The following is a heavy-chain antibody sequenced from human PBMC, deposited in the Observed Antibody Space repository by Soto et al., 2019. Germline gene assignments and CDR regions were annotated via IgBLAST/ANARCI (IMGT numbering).Heavy chain of an antibody. V-gene: IGHV3-9*01. J-gene: IGHJ4*02. Sequence: EVQLVESGGGLVQHGRSLRLSCAASGFTFDDYAMHWVRQAPGKGLEWVSGISWNSGSIGYADSVKGRFTISRDNAKNSLYLQMNSLRPEDTALYYCAKGGQLLTEGGGYWGQGTLVTVSS. CDR3: AKGGQLLTEGGGY. D-gene: IGHD2-2*01. CDR2: ISWNSGSI. CDR1: GFTFDDYA.